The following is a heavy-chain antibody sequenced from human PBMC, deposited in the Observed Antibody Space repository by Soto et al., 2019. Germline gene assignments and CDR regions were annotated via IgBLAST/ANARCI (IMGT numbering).Heavy chain of an antibody. CDR3: ATTLFEDSSASGSSWFDP. CDR1: GGTFSRYT. CDR2: IIPILGIA. J-gene: IGHJ5*02. Sequence: QVQLVQSGAEVKKPGSSVKVSCKASGGTFSRYTISWVRQAPGQGLEWMGRIIPILGIANYAQKFQGRVTITADKSTSTAYMELSSVRSEDTAVYYCATTLFEDSSASGSSWFDPWGQGTLVTVAS. V-gene: IGHV1-69*02. D-gene: IGHD6-6*01.